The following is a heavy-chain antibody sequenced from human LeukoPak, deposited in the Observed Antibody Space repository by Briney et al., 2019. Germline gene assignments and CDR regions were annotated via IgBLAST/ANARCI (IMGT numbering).Heavy chain of an antibody. CDR1: GFTLSSYD. V-gene: IGHV3-30*18. CDR3: AKEFSSHFDY. J-gene: IGHJ4*02. D-gene: IGHD2-2*01. CDR2: ISYDGGNE. Sequence: GGSLRLACAASGFTLSSYDMHWVRQAPGMGLEWVAVISYDGGNEYYADSVKGRFTISRDNSKNTLYLQMNSLRAEDTAVYYCAKEFSSHFDYWGQGTLVTVSS.